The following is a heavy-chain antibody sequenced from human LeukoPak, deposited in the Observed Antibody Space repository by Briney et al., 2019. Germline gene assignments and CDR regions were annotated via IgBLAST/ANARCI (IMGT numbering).Heavy chain of an antibody. CDR1: GYTFTDYY. J-gene: IGHJ4*02. D-gene: IGHD6-13*01. CDR2: INPNSSGT. V-gene: IGHV1-2*02. CDR3: ARGPPIASAGTEFDY. Sequence: ASVKVSCKASGYTFTDYYMHWVRQAPGQGLEWMGWINPNSSGTNYAQNLQDRVTMTRDTSISTAYMELSRQRSDDTAVYYCARGPPIASAGTEFDYWGQGTLVTVSS.